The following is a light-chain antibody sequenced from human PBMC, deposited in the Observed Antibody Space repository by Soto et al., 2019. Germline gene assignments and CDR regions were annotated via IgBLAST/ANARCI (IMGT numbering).Light chain of an antibody. CDR3: SSYTRSATYV. V-gene: IGLV2-14*03. CDR2: DVN. CDR1: SSDVGGYNY. Sequence: QSVLTQPASVSGSPGQSITISCTGTSSDVGGYNYVSWYQQHPAKATKLMIYDVNNRPSGVSSRFSGSKSGNTASLTISGLQAEDEADYYCSSYTRSATYVFATGTKVTVL. J-gene: IGLJ1*01.